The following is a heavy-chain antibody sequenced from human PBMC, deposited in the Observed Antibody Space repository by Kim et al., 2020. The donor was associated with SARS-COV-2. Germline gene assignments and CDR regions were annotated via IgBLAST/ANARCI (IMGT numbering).Heavy chain of an antibody. CDR1: GGSISSSSYY. CDR3: ARVVPYGSGPPALAFAFDI. J-gene: IGHJ3*02. Sequence: SETLSLTCTVSGGSISSSSYYWGWIRQPPGKGLEWIGSIYYSGSTYYNPSLKSRVTISVDTSKNQFSLKLSSVTAADTAVYYCARVVPYGSGPPALAFAFDIWGQGTMVTVSS. V-gene: IGHV4-39*07. CDR2: IYYSGST. D-gene: IGHD3-10*01.